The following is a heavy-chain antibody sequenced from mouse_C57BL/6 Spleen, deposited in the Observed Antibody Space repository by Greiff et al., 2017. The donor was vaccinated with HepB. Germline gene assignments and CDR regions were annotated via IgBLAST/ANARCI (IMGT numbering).Heavy chain of an antibody. D-gene: IGHD2-5*01. Sequence: VQLQQSGAELVKPGASVKLSCKASGYTFTSYWMQWVKQRPGQGLEWIGEIDPSDSYTNYNQKFKGKATLTVDTSSSTAYMQLSSLTSEDSAVYYCARSKSNPDYWGQGTTLPVSS. CDR3: ARSKSNPDY. V-gene: IGHV1-50*01. J-gene: IGHJ2*01. CDR2: IDPSDSYT. CDR1: GYTFTSYW.